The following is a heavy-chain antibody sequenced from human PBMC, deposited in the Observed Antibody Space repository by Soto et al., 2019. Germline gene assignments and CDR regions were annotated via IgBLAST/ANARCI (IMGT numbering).Heavy chain of an antibody. D-gene: IGHD3-9*01. CDR3: ATNTYYDILSGSPFDY. CDR2: IWYDGSNK. Sequence: VQLVESGGGVVQPGRSLRLSCAASGFTFSSYGMQWVRQAPGKGLEWVALIWYDGSNKYYADSVKGRFTISRDNSNKMLYLQMNSLRAEDTAVYYCATNTYYDILSGSPFDYWGQGTLVTVSS. J-gene: IGHJ4*02. V-gene: IGHV3-33*01. CDR1: GFTFSSYG.